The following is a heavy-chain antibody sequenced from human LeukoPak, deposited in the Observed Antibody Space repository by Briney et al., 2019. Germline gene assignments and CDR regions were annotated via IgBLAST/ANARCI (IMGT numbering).Heavy chain of an antibody. CDR3: ARDGTNYDILTGYYPSGSFDY. CDR1: GFTFSSFG. Sequence: GGSLRLSCAASGFTFSSFGMNWVRQAPGKGLEWVTFIRYDGIAIQYADSVKGRFTISRDNSKNTLYLQMGSLRAEDMAVYYCARDGTNYDILTGYYPSGSFDYWGQGTLVTVSS. D-gene: IGHD3-9*01. V-gene: IGHV3-30*02. J-gene: IGHJ4*02. CDR2: IRYDGIAI.